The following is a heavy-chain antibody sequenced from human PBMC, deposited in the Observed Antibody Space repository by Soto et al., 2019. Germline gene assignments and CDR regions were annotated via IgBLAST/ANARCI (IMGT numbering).Heavy chain of an antibody. Sequence: QVQLVEAGGGVVQPGRSLRLSCAASGLTFRNYGMHWVRQAPGKGLEWVAVIWYDGSKKYYADSVKDRFTISRDNSKNTLSLQINSLRAEATAGYYCATDRRSRYFALWGRGTLVTVSA. J-gene: IGHJ2*01. CDR3: ATDRRSRYFAL. CDR2: IWYDGSKK. CDR1: GLTFRNYG. V-gene: IGHV3-33*03.